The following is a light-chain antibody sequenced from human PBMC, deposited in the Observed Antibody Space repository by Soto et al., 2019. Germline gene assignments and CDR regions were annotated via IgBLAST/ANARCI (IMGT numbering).Light chain of an antibody. V-gene: IGKV2-28*01. CDR3: MQALQTPPT. J-gene: IGKJ1*01. Sequence: DTVMTQSPLSLPVTPGEPASISCWSSQSLLHTYGYNYLDWYLQKPGQSPQLLIYLGSYRASGVPDRFSGSGSRTDFTLKISRVEAEDVGVYYCMQALQTPPTFGQGTKLEI. CDR1: QSLLHTYGYNY. CDR2: LGS.